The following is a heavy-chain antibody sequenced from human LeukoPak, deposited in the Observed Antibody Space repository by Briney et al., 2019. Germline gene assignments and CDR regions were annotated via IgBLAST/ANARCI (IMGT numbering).Heavy chain of an antibody. Sequence: PSETLSLTCTVSGGSISSGDYYWSWIRQPPGKGLEWIAYMYYSGSTYYNPSLKSRVTMSADTSKNQLSLKLSSVTAADTAVYYCARPYYYDSSGYQADAFDIWGQGTMVTVSS. CDR1: GGSISSGDYY. D-gene: IGHD3-22*01. J-gene: IGHJ3*02. CDR3: ARPYYYDSSGYQADAFDI. CDR2: MYYSGST. V-gene: IGHV4-30-4*01.